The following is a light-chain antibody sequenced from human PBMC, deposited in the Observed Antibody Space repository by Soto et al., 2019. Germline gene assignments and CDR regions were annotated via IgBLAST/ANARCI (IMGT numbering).Light chain of an antibody. Sequence: DIQMTQSPSSLSASVGDRVTITCRASQNINDFLSWYQQKPGKAPKLLMYAASRLQSGVPSTFSGSGSGPDFTLTISSLQPEDFATYYCQQGFSTPHTFGQGTKVEI. CDR3: QQGFSTPHT. J-gene: IGKJ2*01. V-gene: IGKV1-39*01. CDR2: AAS. CDR1: QNINDF.